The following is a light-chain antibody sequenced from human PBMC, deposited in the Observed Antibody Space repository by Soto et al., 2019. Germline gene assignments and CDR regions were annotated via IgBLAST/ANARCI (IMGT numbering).Light chain of an antibody. J-gene: IGKJ4*01. Sequence: EIVLTQSPATLSLSPGERATLSCRASQSVRSYLAWYQQKPGQAPKLLIYDASNRATGIPAMFSGSGSGTDFTLTISSLEPEDFAVYYCQKCSSSALTFGGGTKVEIK. CDR1: QSVRSY. CDR3: QKCSSSALT. CDR2: DAS. V-gene: IGKV3-11*01.